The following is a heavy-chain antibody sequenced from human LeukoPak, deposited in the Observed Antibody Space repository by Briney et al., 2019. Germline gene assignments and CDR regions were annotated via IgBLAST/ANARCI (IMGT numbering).Heavy chain of an antibody. V-gene: IGHV3-48*03. Sequence: GGSLRLSCAASGFTFSSYEMNWVRQAPGRGLEWVSYISSSGSTIYCADSVKGRFTISRDNAKNSLYLQMNSLRAEDTAVYYCARDPLGYCSSTRCSDYWGQGTLVTVSS. CDR2: ISSSGSTI. CDR3: ARDPLGYCSSTRCSDY. J-gene: IGHJ4*02. CDR1: GFTFSSYE. D-gene: IGHD2-2*01.